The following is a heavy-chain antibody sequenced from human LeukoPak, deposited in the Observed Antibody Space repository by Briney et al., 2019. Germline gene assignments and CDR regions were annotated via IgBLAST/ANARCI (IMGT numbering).Heavy chain of an antibody. Sequence: SETLSLTCTVSGGSISSSSYYWGWIRQPPGKGLEWIGSIYYSGSTYYNPSLKSRVTISVDTSKNQFSLKLSSVTAADTAVYYCARQNYDILTGYLRSYGMDVWGQGTTVTVSS. V-gene: IGHV4-39*01. CDR3: ARQNYDILTGYLRSYGMDV. CDR1: GGSISSSSYY. CDR2: IYYSGST. J-gene: IGHJ6*02. D-gene: IGHD3-9*01.